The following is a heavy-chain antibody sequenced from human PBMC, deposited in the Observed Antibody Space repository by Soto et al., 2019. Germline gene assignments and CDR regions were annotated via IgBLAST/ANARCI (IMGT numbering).Heavy chain of an antibody. Sequence: GGSLRLSCAASGFTFSSYGMHWVRQAPGKGLEWVAVIWYDGSNKYYADSVKGRFTISRDNSKNTLYLQMNSLRAEDTAVYYCAKGSGDFLRSDGLDVWGQGTVVTVPS. J-gene: IGHJ3*01. CDR3: AKGSGDFLRSDGLDV. V-gene: IGHV3-33*06. D-gene: IGHD4-17*01. CDR1: GFTFSSYG. CDR2: IWYDGSNK.